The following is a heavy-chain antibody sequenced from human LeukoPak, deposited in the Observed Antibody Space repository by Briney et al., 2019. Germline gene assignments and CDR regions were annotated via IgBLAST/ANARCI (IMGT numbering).Heavy chain of an antibody. CDR2: IYYSGST. CDR1: GGPISSYY. CDR3: ARVLGATTYDY. Sequence: PSETLSLTCTVSGGPISSYYWSWIRQPPGKGLEWIGYIYYSGSTNYNPSLKSRVTISVDTSKNQFSLKLSSVTAADTAVYYCARVLGATTYDYWGQGTLVTVSS. D-gene: IGHD1-26*01. J-gene: IGHJ4*02. V-gene: IGHV4-59*01.